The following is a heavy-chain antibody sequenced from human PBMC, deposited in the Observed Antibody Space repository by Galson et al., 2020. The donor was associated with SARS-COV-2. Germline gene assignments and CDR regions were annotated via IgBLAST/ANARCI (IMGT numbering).Heavy chain of an antibody. Sequence: GESLKISCAASGFTFSSYAMHWVRQAPGKGLELVAVISYDGSNKYYADSVKGRFTISRDNSKNTLYLQMNSLRAEDTAVYYCARDGGGWFDPWGQGTLVTVSS. CDR1: GFTFSSYA. J-gene: IGHJ5*02. CDR2: ISYDGSNK. CDR3: ARDGGGWFDP. D-gene: IGHD3-16*01. V-gene: IGHV3-30-3*01.